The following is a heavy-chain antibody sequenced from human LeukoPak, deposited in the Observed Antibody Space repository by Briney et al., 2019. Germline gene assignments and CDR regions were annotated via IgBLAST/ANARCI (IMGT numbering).Heavy chain of an antibody. V-gene: IGHV3-53*01. CDR2: IYSGGST. J-gene: IGHJ5*02. CDR3: AKGLSSGWFYDNWFDP. D-gene: IGHD6-19*01. CDR1: GFTVSSNY. Sequence: PGGSLRLSCVASGFTVSSNYMSWDRQAPGKGLEWVSVIYSGGSTYYADSVKGRFIISRDNSKNTLYLQMNSLRAEDTAVYYCAKGLSSGWFYDNWFDPWGQGTLVTVSS.